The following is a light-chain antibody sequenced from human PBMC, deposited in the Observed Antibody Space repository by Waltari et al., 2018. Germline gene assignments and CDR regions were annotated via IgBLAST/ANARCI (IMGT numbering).Light chain of an antibody. CDR1: QSIGTS. Sequence: EIVLTHSPNSQSVPSKETVTITCRASQSIGTSIHWYQQKPDQSPKLLIKYASQSFSGVPSRFSGSGSGTDFTLTINSLEAEDAATYYCHQSYTLPRTFGQGTKVEIK. V-gene: IGKV6-21*01. CDR2: YAS. CDR3: HQSYTLPRT. J-gene: IGKJ1*01.